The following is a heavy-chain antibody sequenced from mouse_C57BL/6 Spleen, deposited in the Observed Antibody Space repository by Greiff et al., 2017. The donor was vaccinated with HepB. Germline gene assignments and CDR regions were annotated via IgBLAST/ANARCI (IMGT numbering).Heavy chain of an antibody. CDR2: ISYSGST. Sequence: VQLKESGPGMVKPSQSLSLTCTVTGYSITSGYDWHWIRHFPGNKLEWMGYISYSGSTNYNPSLKSRISITHDTSKNHFFLKLNSVTTEDTATYYCARGYSNSYWYFDVWGTGTTVTVSS. J-gene: IGHJ1*03. CDR3: ARGYSNSYWYFDV. CDR1: GYSITSGYD. D-gene: IGHD2-5*01. V-gene: IGHV3-1*01.